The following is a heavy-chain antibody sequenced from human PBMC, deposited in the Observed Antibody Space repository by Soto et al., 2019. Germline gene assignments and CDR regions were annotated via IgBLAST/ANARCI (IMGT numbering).Heavy chain of an antibody. J-gene: IGHJ6*02. Sequence: SETLSLTCAVYGGSFSGYYWSWIRQPPGKGLEWIGEINHSGSTNYNPSLKSRVTISVDTSKNQFSLKLSSVTAADTAVYYCVARARMNYDILTGYFATHYYYGMDVWGQGTTVTVSS. V-gene: IGHV4-34*01. CDR3: VARARMNYDILTGYFATHYYYGMDV. CDR2: INHSGST. D-gene: IGHD3-9*01. CDR1: GGSFSGYY.